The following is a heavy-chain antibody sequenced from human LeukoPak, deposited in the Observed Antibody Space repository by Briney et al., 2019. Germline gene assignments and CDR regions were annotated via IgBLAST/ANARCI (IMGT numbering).Heavy chain of an antibody. CDR3: AKTAKYYYGSETYYFFEY. J-gene: IGHJ4*02. D-gene: IGHD3-10*01. V-gene: IGHV4-59*01. CDR2: ISYTGST. Sequence: SETLSLTCTVSGGSISRYYWSWIRQHPGNGLEGIGDISYTGSTTYNSSLKSRVTISLDTSQNQFSLKLTSVTPADTAVYYCAKTAKYYYGSETYYFFEYWGQGTLVTVSS. CDR1: GGSISRYY.